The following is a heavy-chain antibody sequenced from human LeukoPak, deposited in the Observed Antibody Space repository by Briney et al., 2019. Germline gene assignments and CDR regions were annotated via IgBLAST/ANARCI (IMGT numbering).Heavy chain of an antibody. V-gene: IGHV4-34*01. D-gene: IGHD3-10*01. J-gene: IGHJ6*03. CDR2: INHSGST. CDR1: GGSFSGYY. CDR3: ASSLKLWGRYYMDV. Sequence: SETLSLTCAVYGGSFSGYYWSWIRQPPGKGLEWIGEINHSGSTNYNPSLKSRVTISVDTSKNQFSLKLSSVTAADTAVYYCASSLKLWGRYYMDVWGKGTTVTVSS.